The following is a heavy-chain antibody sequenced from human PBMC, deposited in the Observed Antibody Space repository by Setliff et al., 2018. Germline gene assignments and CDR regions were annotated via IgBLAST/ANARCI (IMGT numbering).Heavy chain of an antibody. J-gene: IGHJ4*02. D-gene: IGHD3-9*01. CDR2: INLNTGNI. CDR3: ARDTLTLEDITLFGY. Sequence: GASVKVSCKAYGFAFTQYLMNWMRQAPEQGLEWMGRINLNTGNIFYAQEFQGRVTLTRDTSISTAYMELTGLRYDDTAIYYCARDTLTLEDITLFGYWGQGTLVTVSS. CDR1: GFAFTQYL. V-gene: IGHV1-2*02.